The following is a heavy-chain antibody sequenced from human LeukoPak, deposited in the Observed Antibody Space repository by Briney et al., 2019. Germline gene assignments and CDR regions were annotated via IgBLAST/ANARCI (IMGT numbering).Heavy chain of an antibody. CDR2: INHSGST. D-gene: IGHD6-19*01. CDR3: AREQQWPYYGMDV. J-gene: IGHJ6*02. CDR1: GGSFSGYY. Sequence: SETLSLTCAVYGGSFSGYYWSWIRQPPGKGLEWIGEINHSGSTNYNPSLKSRVAISVDTSKNQFSLKLSSVTAADTAVYYCAREQQWPYYGMDVWGQGTTVTVSS. V-gene: IGHV4-34*01.